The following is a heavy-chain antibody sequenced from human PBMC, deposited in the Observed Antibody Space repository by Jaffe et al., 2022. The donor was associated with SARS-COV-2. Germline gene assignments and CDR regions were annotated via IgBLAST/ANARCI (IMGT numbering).Heavy chain of an antibody. CDR2: ISYDGSNK. CDR3: AKVRLAVAGEYYFDY. V-gene: IGHV3-30*18. D-gene: IGHD6-19*01. Sequence: QVQLVESGGGVVQPGRSLRLSCAASGFTFSSYGMHWVRQAPGKGLEWVAVISYDGSNKYYADSVKGRFTISRDNSKNTLYLQMNSLRAEDTAVYYCAKVRLAVAGEYYFDYWGQGTLVTVSS. J-gene: IGHJ4*02. CDR1: GFTFSSYG.